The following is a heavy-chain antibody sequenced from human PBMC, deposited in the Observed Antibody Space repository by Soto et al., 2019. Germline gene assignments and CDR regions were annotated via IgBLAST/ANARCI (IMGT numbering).Heavy chain of an antibody. V-gene: IGHV4-34*01. CDR3: ASTGGYYYDSSGSPFFDY. Sequence: PSETLSLTCAVYGGSFSGYYWSWIRQPPGKGLEWIGEINHSGSTNYNPSLKSRVTISVDTSKNQFSLKLSSVTAADTAVYYCASTGGYYYDSSGSPFFDYWGQGTLVTVSS. CDR2: INHSGST. D-gene: IGHD3-22*01. CDR1: GGSFSGYY. J-gene: IGHJ4*02.